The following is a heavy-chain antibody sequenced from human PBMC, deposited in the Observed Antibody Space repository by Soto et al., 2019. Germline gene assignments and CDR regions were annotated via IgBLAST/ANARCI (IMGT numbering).Heavy chain of an antibody. Sequence: EVQLVESGGGVVQAGGSLRLSCAASGFAFSNSWMSWVRQSPARGLEWVANINQDGTVKGYLGYVKGRFTVFRDNAKNSLYLQMNSLRAEDTALYYCALDFGDWGRGTLVTVSS. V-gene: IGHV3-7*01. CDR1: GFAFSNSW. CDR3: ALDFGD. J-gene: IGHJ4*02. CDR2: INQDGTVK. D-gene: IGHD1-1*01.